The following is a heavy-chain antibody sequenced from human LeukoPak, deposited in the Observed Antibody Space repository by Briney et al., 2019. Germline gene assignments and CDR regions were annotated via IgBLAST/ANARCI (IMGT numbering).Heavy chain of an antibody. V-gene: IGHV4-39*01. CDR1: GVSISSSSYY. CDR3: ARQPRFGLLDY. CDR2: ISYSGST. J-gene: IGHJ4*02. Sequence: SETLSLTCTVSGVSISSSSYYWGWIRQPPGKGLEWIASISYSGSTYYNPSLKSRVTISVDTSKNQFSLKLSSVTAADTAVYYCARQPRFGLLDYWGQGTLVTVSS. D-gene: IGHD3-10*02.